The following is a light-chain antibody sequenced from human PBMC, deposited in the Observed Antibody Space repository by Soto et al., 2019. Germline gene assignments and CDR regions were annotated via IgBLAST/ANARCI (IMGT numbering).Light chain of an antibody. CDR2: GAS. V-gene: IGKV3D-15*01. CDR3: QQYDDLLRLT. CDR1: QSVNIY. J-gene: IGKJ4*01. Sequence: EIVMTQSPATLSVSPGERATLSCRASQSVNIYLAWYQQKPGQAPRLLIFGASSRATGIPARFSGSGSGTEFNLTISSLQSEDFAVYVCQQYDDLLRLTFGGGPKVEIK.